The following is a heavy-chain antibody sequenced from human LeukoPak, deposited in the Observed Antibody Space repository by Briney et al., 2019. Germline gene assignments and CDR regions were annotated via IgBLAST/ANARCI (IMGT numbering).Heavy chain of an antibody. V-gene: IGHV4-31*03. CDR1: GGSISSGGYY. J-gene: IGHJ4*02. D-gene: IGHD4-23*01. CDR3: ARDYYGGNPGYYFEY. CDR2: INFSGST. Sequence: SQTLSLTCTVSGGSISSGGYYWSWIRQHPGKGLEWIGYINFSGSTDYNPSLKSRVTISVDTSKNQFSLKLSSVTAADTAVYYCARDYYGGNPGYYFEYWGQGTLVTVSS.